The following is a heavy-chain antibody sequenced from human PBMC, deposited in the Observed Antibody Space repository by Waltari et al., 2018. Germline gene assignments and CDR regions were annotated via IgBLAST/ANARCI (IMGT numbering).Heavy chain of an antibody. V-gene: IGHV4-38-2*01. J-gene: IGHJ5*02. CDR2: ISGSSGST. D-gene: IGHD6-6*01. CDR3: ARPRIAAGYRFDV. CDR1: GYSISSGYY. Sequence: QVQLQESGPGLVKPSETLSLTCAVSGYSISSGYYWGWVRQPPGKGLEYIGYISGSSGSTYYNPSLKSRVTISKDTSKNQFSLKLSSVTAADTAVYYCARPRIAAGYRFDVWGPGVLVTVSS.